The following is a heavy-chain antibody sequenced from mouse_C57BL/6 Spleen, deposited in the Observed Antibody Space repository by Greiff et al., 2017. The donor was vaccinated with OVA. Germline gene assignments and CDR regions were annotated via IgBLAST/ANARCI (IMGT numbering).Heavy chain of an antibody. J-gene: IGHJ4*01. CDR3: ARSMDY. Sequence: EVMLVESGGGLVKPGGSLKLSCAASGFTFSSYAMSWVRQTPEKRLEWVAIISDGGSYTYYPDNVRGRFTISRDNAKNNLYLQMSHLKSEDTAMYYCARSMDYWGQGTSVTVSS. V-gene: IGHV5-4*03. CDR1: GFTFSSYA. CDR2: ISDGGSYT.